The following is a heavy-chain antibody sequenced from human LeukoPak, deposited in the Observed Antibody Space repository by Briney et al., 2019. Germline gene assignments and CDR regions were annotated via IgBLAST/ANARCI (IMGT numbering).Heavy chain of an antibody. CDR2: VYYSGNT. CDR3: ARTKGYSSGDGSSYYFDY. Sequence: SETLSLTCTVSGGSISSYYWRWIRQPPGKGLEWIGYVYYSGNTDYNPSLQSRVTISGDTSKNQFSLRLSSVTATDTAVYYCARTKGYSSGDGSSYYFDYWGQGTLVTVSS. CDR1: GGSISSYY. J-gene: IGHJ4*02. V-gene: IGHV4-59*08. D-gene: IGHD5-18*01.